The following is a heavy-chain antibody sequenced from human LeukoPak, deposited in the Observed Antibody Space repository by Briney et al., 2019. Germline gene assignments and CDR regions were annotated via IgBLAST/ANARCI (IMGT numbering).Heavy chain of an antibody. Sequence: PSETLSLTCTVSGGSISSGGYYWSWIRQPPGKGLEWIGYIYYSGSTYYNPSLKSRVTISVDTSKNQFSLKLSSVTAADTAVYYCARRLAPYYGDRLGYFDLWGRGTLVTVFS. V-gene: IGHV4-30-4*08. CDR2: IYYSGST. CDR1: GGSISSGGYY. J-gene: IGHJ2*01. CDR3: ARRLAPYYGDRLGYFDL. D-gene: IGHD4-17*01.